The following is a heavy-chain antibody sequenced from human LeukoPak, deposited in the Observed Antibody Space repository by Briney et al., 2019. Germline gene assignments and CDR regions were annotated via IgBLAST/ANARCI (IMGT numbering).Heavy chain of an antibody. CDR2: ISSSSSYI. CDR1: GFTFNMYS. Sequence: KPGGSLRPSCAASGFTFNMYSMNWVRQAPGKGLEWVSSISSSSSYIYYAGSVKGRFTISRDNAKNSLYLQMNSLRAEDTAVYYCVRDCCGWSFDYWGQGTLVTVSS. V-gene: IGHV3-21*01. D-gene: IGHD6-19*01. CDR3: VRDCCGWSFDY. J-gene: IGHJ4*02.